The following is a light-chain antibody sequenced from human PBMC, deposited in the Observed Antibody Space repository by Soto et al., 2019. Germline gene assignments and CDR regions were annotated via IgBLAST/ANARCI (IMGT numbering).Light chain of an antibody. CDR3: QQGYSTPLT. V-gene: IGKV1-39*01. CDR1: QSIISY. CDR2: TAS. J-gene: IGKJ4*01. Sequence: DIQMTQSPSSLSASVGDRVTITCRASQSIISYLNWYQQKPGKAPKLLIYTASNLQSGVSSRFSGSGSGTDFTLTISSLQPEYFATYYCQQGYSTPLTFGGGTKVDI.